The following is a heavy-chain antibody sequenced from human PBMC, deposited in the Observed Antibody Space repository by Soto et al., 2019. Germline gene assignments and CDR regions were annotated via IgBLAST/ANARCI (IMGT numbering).Heavy chain of an antibody. Sequence: QVHLVQSGAEVKKPGSSVNVSCKASGGTFSNYAITWVRQAPGQGLEWVGRIIPSFGTTNVAQKFQGRVTITADKSTTTAYMELSGLRSDDTAVYYCAKDGGADGDFGNWLDPWGQGTLVTVSS. J-gene: IGHJ5*02. D-gene: IGHD3-16*01. CDR2: IIPSFGTT. V-gene: IGHV1-69*08. CDR3: AKDGGADGDFGNWLDP. CDR1: GGTFSNYA.